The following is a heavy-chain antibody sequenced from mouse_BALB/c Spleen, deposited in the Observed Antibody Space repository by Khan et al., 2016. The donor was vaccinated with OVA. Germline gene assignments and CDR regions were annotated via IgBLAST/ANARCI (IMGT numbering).Heavy chain of an antibody. Sequence: QIQLVQSGPELKKPGEIVKISCKASGYTLTDYGMNWVKQAPGKGLKWMGWINTYTGEATYADDFKGRFAFSLETSASSAYLQINNLRTEDTATYFCSRSSGNDWLAYWGQGTLVTVSA. CDR2: INTYTGEA. J-gene: IGHJ3*01. V-gene: IGHV9-3-1*01. CDR3: SRSSGNDWLAY. CDR1: GYTLTDYG. D-gene: IGHD1-3*01.